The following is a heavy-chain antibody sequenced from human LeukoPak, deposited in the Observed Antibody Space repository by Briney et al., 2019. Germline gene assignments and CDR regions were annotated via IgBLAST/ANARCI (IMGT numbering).Heavy chain of an antibody. J-gene: IGHJ6*03. V-gene: IGHV3-11*04. D-gene: IGHD3-3*01. CDR3: ARSVEWLLYNYYYYYMDV. Sequence: GGSLRLSCAAPGFTSSDYYMSWIRQAPGKGLEWVSYISSSGSTIYYADSVKGRFTISRDNAKNSLYLQMNSLRAEDTAVYYCARSVEWLLYNYYYYYMDVWGKGTTVTVSS. CDR2: ISSSGSTI. CDR1: GFTSSDYY.